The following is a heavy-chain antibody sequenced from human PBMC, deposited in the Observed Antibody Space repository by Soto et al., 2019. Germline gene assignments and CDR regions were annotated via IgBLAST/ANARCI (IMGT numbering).Heavy chain of an antibody. V-gene: IGHV3-74*01. Sequence: HPGGSLRLSCAASGFTFSSYWMHWVRQAPGKGLVWVSRINSDGSSTSYADSVKGRFTISRDNAKNTLYLQMNSLRAEDTAVYYCARDWGYCSSTSCYSRPDAFDIWGQGTMVTVSS. CDR2: INSDGSST. J-gene: IGHJ3*02. CDR1: GFTFSSYW. D-gene: IGHD2-2*01. CDR3: ARDWGYCSSTSCYSRPDAFDI.